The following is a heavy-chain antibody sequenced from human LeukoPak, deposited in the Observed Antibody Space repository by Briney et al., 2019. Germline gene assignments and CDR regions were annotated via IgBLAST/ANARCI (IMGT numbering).Heavy chain of an antibody. Sequence: ASVKVSCKTSGYTSTSYAINWMRQAPGQGLEWMGWINPNSGGTNYAQKFQGRVTMTRDTSISTAYMELSRLRSDDTAVYYCARVAPPVDYWGQGTLVTVSS. V-gene: IGHV1-2*02. J-gene: IGHJ4*02. D-gene: IGHD5-12*01. CDR2: INPNSGGT. CDR1: GYTSTSYA. CDR3: ARVAPPVDY.